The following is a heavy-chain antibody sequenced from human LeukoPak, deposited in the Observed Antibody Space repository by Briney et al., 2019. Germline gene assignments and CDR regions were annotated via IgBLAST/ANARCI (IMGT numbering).Heavy chain of an antibody. CDR3: ARQYNSGSFDP. V-gene: IGHV4-39*01. CDR1: GGSIIISTYY. Sequence: SETLSLTCTVSGGSIIISTYYWGWIRQPPGKGLEWIGSTYYSGTTSYNPSLKSRVTISVDTSKNQFSLKLTSVTAADTAVYYCARQYNSGSFDPWGQGTLVTVSS. D-gene: IGHD6-19*01. CDR2: TYYSGTT. J-gene: IGHJ5*02.